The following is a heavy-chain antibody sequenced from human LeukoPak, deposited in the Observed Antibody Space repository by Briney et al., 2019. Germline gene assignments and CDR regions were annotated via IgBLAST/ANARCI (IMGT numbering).Heavy chain of an antibody. J-gene: IGHJ4*02. D-gene: IGHD3-10*01. Sequence: GGSLRLSCAASGFTVSSNYMSWVRQAPGKGLELVSVIYSGGSTYYADSVKGRFTVSRDNSKNTLYLQMNSLRAEDTAVYYCARDGYYYVSGSYFGYWGQGTLVTVSS. CDR2: IYSGGST. V-gene: IGHV3-66*01. CDR3: ARDGYYYVSGSYFGY. CDR1: GFTVSSNY.